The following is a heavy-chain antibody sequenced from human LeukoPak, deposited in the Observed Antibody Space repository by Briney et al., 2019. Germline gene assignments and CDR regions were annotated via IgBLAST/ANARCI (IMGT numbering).Heavy chain of an antibody. Sequence: PSETLSLTCAVYGGSFSGYYWSWIRQPPGKGLEWIGEINHSGSTNYNPSLKSRVTISVDTSKNQFSLKLSSVTAADTAVYYCARTSSVTTARYFDYWGQGTLSPSPQ. CDR3: ARTSSVTTARYFDY. D-gene: IGHD4-17*01. CDR2: INHSGST. V-gene: IGHV4-34*01. CDR1: GGSFSGYY. J-gene: IGHJ4*02.